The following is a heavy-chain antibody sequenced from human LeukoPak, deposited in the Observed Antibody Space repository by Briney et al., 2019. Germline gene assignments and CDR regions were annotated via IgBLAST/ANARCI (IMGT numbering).Heavy chain of an antibody. CDR3: TRGGGDYGDYYYYYYMDV. Sequence: PGGSLRLSCTASGFTFGDYAMSWFRQAPGKGLEWVGFIRSKAYGGTTEYAASVKGRFTISRDDSKSIAYLQMNSLKTEDTAVYYCTRGGGDYGDYYYYYYMDVWGKGTTVTVS. V-gene: IGHV3-49*03. D-gene: IGHD4-17*01. J-gene: IGHJ6*03. CDR2: IRSKAYGGTT. CDR1: GFTFGDYA.